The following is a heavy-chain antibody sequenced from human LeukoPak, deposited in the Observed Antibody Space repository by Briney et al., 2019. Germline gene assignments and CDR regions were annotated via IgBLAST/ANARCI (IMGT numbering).Heavy chain of an antibody. D-gene: IGHD6-13*01. CDR1: GFSFSGYS. CDR3: AKDSSNWSFDY. V-gene: IGHV3-21*01. J-gene: IGHJ4*02. Sequence: GGSLRLSCAASGFSFSGYSMNWVRQAPGKGLEWLSCISSISSYRHYADSVKGRFTISRDNSKNTVYLEMNSLRTDDTAVYYCAKDSSNWSFDYWGQGTLVTVSS. CDR2: ISSISSYR.